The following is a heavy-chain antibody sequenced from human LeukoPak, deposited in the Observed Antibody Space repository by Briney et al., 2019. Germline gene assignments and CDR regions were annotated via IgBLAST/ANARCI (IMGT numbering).Heavy chain of an antibody. D-gene: IGHD3-22*01. Sequence: GGSLRLSCLTSGFTLSTNAMSWVRQAPGKGLEWISGISGSGASTYYADSVKGRFTISRDDSRNTLYLQMNSLRGDDTAVYYCAKDGPMGITLIVEFDCWGQGTLVTVSS. CDR2: ISGSGAST. CDR3: AKDGPMGITLIVEFDC. J-gene: IGHJ4*02. V-gene: IGHV3-23*01. CDR1: GFTLSTNA.